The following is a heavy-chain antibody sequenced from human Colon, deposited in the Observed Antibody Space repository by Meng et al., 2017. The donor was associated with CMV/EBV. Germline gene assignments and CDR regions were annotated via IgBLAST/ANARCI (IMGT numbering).Heavy chain of an antibody. CDR2: IFPADSDT. J-gene: IGHJ4*02. CDR3: VRRRGNFMVDY. D-gene: IGHD2-8*01. Sequence: GESLKISCKGSEFTFTDYWIAWVRQMPGKGLEFMGMIFPADSDTRYSPSFQGLVSISADNSINSAYLQFSSLKASDSAVYYCVRRRGNFMVDYWGQGTLVTVSS. CDR1: EFTFTDYW. V-gene: IGHV5-51*01.